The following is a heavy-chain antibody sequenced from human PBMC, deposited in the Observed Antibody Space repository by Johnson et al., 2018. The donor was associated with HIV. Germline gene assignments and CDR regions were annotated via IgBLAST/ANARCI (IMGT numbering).Heavy chain of an antibody. CDR3: ARDPSAYDSSGLALRNDAFDI. D-gene: IGHD3-22*01. V-gene: IGHV3-30*02. CDR1: GFKFDDYG. J-gene: IGHJ3*02. CDR2: IRYDGSNK. Sequence: QVQLVESGGGVVRPGGSLRLSCAASGFKFDDYGMNWVRQTPGKGLEWVAFIRYDGSNKYYADSVKGRFTISRDNSKNTLYLPMNSLRAEDTAVYYCARDPSAYDSSGLALRNDAFDIWGQGTMVTVSS.